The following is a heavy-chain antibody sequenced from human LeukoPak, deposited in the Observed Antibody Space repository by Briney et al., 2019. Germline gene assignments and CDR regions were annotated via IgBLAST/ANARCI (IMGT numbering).Heavy chain of an antibody. Sequence: SETLSLTCAASGGSISSYYWSWIRQPPGKGLEWIGYIYYSGSTNYNPSLKSRVTISVDTSRNQFSLKLTSVTAADTAVYYCARAEYSSSLYYYGMDVWGQGTTVTVPS. CDR2: IYYSGST. CDR3: ARAEYSSSLYYYGMDV. D-gene: IGHD6-6*01. J-gene: IGHJ6*02. V-gene: IGHV4-59*01. CDR1: GGSISSYY.